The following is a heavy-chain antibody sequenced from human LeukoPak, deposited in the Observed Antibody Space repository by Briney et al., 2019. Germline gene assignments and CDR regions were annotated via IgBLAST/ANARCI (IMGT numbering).Heavy chain of an antibody. D-gene: IGHD6-13*01. J-gene: IGHJ4*02. Sequence: GGSLRLSCAGSGFIFSSYWMHWVRQAPGKGLVWVSRIRTDGGSTYYADSVKGRFTVSRDNAKNTLYLQMNSLRADDTAVYYCAKDDSSSWSFFDYWGQGTLVTVSS. CDR3: AKDDSSSWSFFDY. V-gene: IGHV3-74*01. CDR1: GFIFSSYW. CDR2: IRTDGGST.